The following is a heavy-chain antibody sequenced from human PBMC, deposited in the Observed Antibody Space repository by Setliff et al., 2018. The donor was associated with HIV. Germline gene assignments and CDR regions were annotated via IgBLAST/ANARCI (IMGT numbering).Heavy chain of an antibody. Sequence: ETLSLTCAVYGGSFSGYYWSWIRQPPGKGLEWIGEINHSGSTNYNPSLKSRVTMSVDTSKNQFSLALTSVTAADTAVYYCAREPAAIQGAYYYYYLDVWGKGTTVTVS. CDR1: GGSFSGYY. J-gene: IGHJ6*03. V-gene: IGHV4-34*01. CDR2: INHSGST. CDR3: AREPAAIQGAYYYYYLDV. D-gene: IGHD2-2*02.